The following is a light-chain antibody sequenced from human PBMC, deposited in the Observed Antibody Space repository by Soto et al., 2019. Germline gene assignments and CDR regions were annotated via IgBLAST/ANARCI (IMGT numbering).Light chain of an antibody. CDR2: LGS. Sequence: DIVMTQSPLSLPVTPGEPASISCRSSQSLLHSNGYNYLVWYLQKPGQSPHLLIYLGSYRASGVPDRFSGSRSGTDFTLKISRVEAEDVGVYYCMQALQTPRTFGLGTKV. CDR3: MQALQTPRT. CDR1: QSLLHSNGYNY. V-gene: IGKV2-28*01. J-gene: IGKJ1*01.